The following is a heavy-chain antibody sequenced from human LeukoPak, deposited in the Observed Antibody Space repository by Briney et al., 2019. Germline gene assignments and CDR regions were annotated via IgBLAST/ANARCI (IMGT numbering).Heavy chain of an antibody. CDR3: AKDRGVTVAARPPHDY. V-gene: IGHV3-23*01. J-gene: IGHJ4*02. CDR1: GFTFSSYA. CDR2: ISGSGGSA. D-gene: IGHD6-6*01. Sequence: GGSLRLSCAASGFTFSSYAMSWVRQAPGKGLEWVSAISGSGGSAYYADSVKGRFTISRDNSKNTLYLQMNSLRAEDTAVYYCAKDRGVTVAARPPHDYWGQGTLVTVSS.